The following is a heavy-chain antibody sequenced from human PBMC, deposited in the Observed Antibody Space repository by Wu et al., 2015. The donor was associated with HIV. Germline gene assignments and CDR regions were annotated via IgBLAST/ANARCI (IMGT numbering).Heavy chain of an antibody. J-gene: IGHJ6*04. CDR3: ARDWQFQVTFGDFYMDI. CDR2: IKPDSGAT. Sequence: QVQLVQSRAEMKKSGASLKVSCKTSGYTFSAHYIHWVRQAPGQGLEWMGWIKPDSGATKFAPAFQGTITMTRDTSTNTVNLLLVNLKPNDTATYYCARDWQFQVTFGDFYMDIWGNGTTVIVSP. D-gene: IGHD3-3*01. CDR1: GYTFSAHY. V-gene: IGHV1-2*02.